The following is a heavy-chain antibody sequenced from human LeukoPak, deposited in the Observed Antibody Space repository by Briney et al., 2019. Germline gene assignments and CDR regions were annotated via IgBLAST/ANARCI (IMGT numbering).Heavy chain of an antibody. Sequence: ASVKVSCKASGGTFSSYAISWVRQAPGQGLEWMGGIIPIFGTANYAQKFQGRVTIIADKYTSTAYMELSSLRSEDTAVYYCARDRNPGEINIMDVWGKGTTVTVSS. CDR1: GGTFSSYA. CDR2: IIPIFGTA. CDR3: ARDRNPGEINIMDV. V-gene: IGHV1-69*06. J-gene: IGHJ6*04. D-gene: IGHD3-10*01.